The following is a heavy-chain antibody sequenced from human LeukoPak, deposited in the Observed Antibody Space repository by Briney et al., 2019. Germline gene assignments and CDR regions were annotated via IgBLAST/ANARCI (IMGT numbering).Heavy chain of an antibody. V-gene: IGHV3-48*01. CDR3: ARVHAAYPFDY. Sequence: GVSLRLFCAASGFTFSSFSMNWVRQAPGKGLVGVSYISTSSSTIFYADSVKRRFTISRDNAKNSLYLQMNSLRAEDTAVYYCARVHAAYPFDYWGQGTLVTVSS. D-gene: IGHD2-15*01. CDR1: GFTFSSFS. J-gene: IGHJ4*02. CDR2: ISTSSSTI.